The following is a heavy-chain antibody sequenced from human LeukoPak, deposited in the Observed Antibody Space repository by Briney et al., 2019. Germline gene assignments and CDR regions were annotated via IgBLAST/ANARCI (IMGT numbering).Heavy chain of an antibody. Sequence: GASVKVSCKASGGTLSSYAISWVRQAPGQGLEWMGGIIPIFGAANYAQKFQGRVTITADKSTSTAYMEVSSLRSEDTAVYYCARGLRQLVRSWHYWGRGTLVTVSS. CDR1: GGTLSSYA. J-gene: IGHJ4*02. CDR2: IIPIFGAA. CDR3: ARGLRQLVRSWHY. V-gene: IGHV1-69*06. D-gene: IGHD6-6*01.